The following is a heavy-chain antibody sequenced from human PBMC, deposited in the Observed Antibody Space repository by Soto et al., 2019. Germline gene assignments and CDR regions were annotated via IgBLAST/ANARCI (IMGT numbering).Heavy chain of an antibody. J-gene: IGHJ6*02. V-gene: IGHV5-10-1*01. D-gene: IGHD1-26*01. CDR1: GYSFTSYW. CDR2: IGPSDSYT. Sequence: GESLKISCKGSGYSFTSYWISWVRQMPGKGLEWMGRIGPSDSYTNYSPSFQGHVTISADKSISTAYLQWSSLKASDTAMYYCASHNSRDYYYGMDVWGHGTTVTVSS. CDR3: ASHNSRDYYYGMDV.